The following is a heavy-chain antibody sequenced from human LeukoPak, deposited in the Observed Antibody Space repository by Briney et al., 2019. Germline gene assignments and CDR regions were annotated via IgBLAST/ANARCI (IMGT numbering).Heavy chain of an antibody. D-gene: IGHD6-13*01. J-gene: IGHJ4*02. CDR2: ISGSGGST. CDR3: AKGTGIAAAGVFDY. Sequence: GGSLRLSCAASGFNFSDTWMHWVRQAPGKGLVWVSAISGSGGSTYYADSVKGRFTISRDNSKNTLYLQMNSLGAEDTAVYYCAKGTGIAAAGVFDYWGQGTLVTVSS. V-gene: IGHV3-23*01. CDR1: GFNFSDTW.